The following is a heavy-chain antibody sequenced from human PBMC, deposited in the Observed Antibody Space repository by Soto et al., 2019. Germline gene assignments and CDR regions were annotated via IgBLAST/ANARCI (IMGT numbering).Heavy chain of an antibody. CDR3: ARVTRRGVGVLLWFGEFDP. D-gene: IGHD3-10*01. CDR1: GGSISSYY. CDR2: IYYSGST. Sequence: ETLSLTCTVSGGSISSYYWSWIRQPPGKGLEWIGYIYYSGSTNYNPSLKSRVTISVDTSKNQFSLKLSSVTAADTAVYYCARVTRRGVGVLLWFGEFDPWGQGTLVTVSS. J-gene: IGHJ5*02. V-gene: IGHV4-59*01.